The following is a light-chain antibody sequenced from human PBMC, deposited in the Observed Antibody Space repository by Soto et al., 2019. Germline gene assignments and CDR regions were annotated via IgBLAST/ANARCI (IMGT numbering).Light chain of an antibody. J-gene: IGLJ2*01. Sequence: QSALTQPPSVSGSPGQSVTISCTGTSSDVGSYNRVSWYQQPPGTAPKLMIHEVSNRPSGVPDRFSGSKSGNTASLTISGLQAEDEADYYCSSYTSSSTLVFGGGNKLTVL. CDR2: EVS. V-gene: IGLV2-18*02. CDR3: SSYTSSSTLV. CDR1: SSDVGSYNR.